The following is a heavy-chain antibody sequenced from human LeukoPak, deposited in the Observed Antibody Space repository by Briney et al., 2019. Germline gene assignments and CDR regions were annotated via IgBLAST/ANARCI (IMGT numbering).Heavy chain of an antibody. CDR3: ARDRDGYNSD. CDR2: IYYSGST. V-gene: IGHV4-39*07. D-gene: IGHD5-24*01. Sequence: PSETLSLTCTVSGGSISSSSYYWGWIRQPPGKGLEWIGSIYYSGSTYYNPSLKSRVTISVDTSKNQFSLKLSSVTAADTAVYYCARDRDGYNSDWGQGTLVTVSS. CDR1: GGSISSSSYY. J-gene: IGHJ4*02.